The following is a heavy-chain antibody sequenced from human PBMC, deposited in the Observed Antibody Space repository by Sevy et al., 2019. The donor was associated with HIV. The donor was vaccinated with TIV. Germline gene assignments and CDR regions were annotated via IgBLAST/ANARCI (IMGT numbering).Heavy chain of an antibody. Sequence: GGSLRLSCAASGFTFSNYNMNWVRQAPGEGLKWVSSISSSSADIYYTDSGKGRFNVSRDNSRKSLFLQMNGLSAEDTALYYCARDLLVGSTYVFDIWGRGTMVTVSS. D-gene: IGHD1-26*01. CDR3: ARDLLVGSTYVFDI. J-gene: IGHJ3*02. CDR1: GFTFSNYN. V-gene: IGHV3-21*01. CDR2: ISSSSADI.